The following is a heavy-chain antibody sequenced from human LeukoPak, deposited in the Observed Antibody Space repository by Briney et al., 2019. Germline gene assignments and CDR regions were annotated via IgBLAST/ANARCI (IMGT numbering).Heavy chain of an antibody. CDR3: ATGSYCSGGSCYSFGFDY. CDR1: GYTFTSYG. D-gene: IGHD2-15*01. Sequence: PKASVKVSCKASGYTFTSYGISWVRQAPGQGLEWMGWISAYNGNTNYAQKLQGRVTMTTDTSTSTAYMELRSLRSDDTAVYYCATGSYCSGGSCYSFGFDYWGQGTLVTVSS. J-gene: IGHJ4*02. CDR2: ISAYNGNT. V-gene: IGHV1-18*01.